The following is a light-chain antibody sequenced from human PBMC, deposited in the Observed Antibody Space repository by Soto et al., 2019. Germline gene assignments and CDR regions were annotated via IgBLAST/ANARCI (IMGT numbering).Light chain of an antibody. CDR1: QSVLYSSNNENY. CDR2: WAS. CDR3: QQYYSTPYT. Sequence: DIVMTQSPDSLVVSLGERATINCKSSQSVLYSSNNENYLAWYQQKPGQPPKLLIYWASTRESGVPDRFSGSGSGTDFTLTISGLQAEDVAVYYCQQYYSTPYTFGQGTKLEIK. V-gene: IGKV4-1*01. J-gene: IGKJ2*01.